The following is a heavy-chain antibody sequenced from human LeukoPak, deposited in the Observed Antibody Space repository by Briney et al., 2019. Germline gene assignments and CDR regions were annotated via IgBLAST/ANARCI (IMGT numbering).Heavy chain of an antibody. J-gene: IGHJ6*03. CDR2: IYDGGST. CDR1: GGSVNSYY. D-gene: IGHD2-15*01. CDR3: ARLRSSLSAVVDYYYMDV. Sequence: PSETLSLTCTVSGGSVNSYYLSWIRQPAGKTLEWIGRIYDGGSTNYNPSLKSRVTMSVDTSKNQISLKLTSVTGADTAVYYCARLRSSLSAVVDYYYMDVWGKGTTVTVSS. V-gene: IGHV4-4*07.